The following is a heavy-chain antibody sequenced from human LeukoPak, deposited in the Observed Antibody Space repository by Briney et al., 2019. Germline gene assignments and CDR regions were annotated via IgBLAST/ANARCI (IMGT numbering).Heavy chain of an antibody. Sequence: PGGSLGLSCAASGFTFSSYAMTWVRQPPGKGLEWIGSIYYSGSTYYNPSLKSRVTISVDTSKNQFSLKLSSVTAADTAVYYCASFRGGYDHFDYWGQGTLVTVSS. V-gene: IGHV4-39*01. CDR2: IYYSGST. CDR1: GFTFSSYA. D-gene: IGHD5-12*01. J-gene: IGHJ4*02. CDR3: ASFRGGYDHFDY.